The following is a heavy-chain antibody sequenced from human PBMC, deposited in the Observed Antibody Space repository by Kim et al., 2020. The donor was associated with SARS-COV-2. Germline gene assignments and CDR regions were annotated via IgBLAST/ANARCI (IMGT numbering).Heavy chain of an antibody. CDR3: TRHGDYYGSGSYYMSAFDI. D-gene: IGHD3-10*01. J-gene: IGHJ3*02. Sequence: GRLTISRDDSKNTAYLQMHSLKSEDTAVYYCTRHGDYYGSGSYYMSAFDIWGQGTMVTVSS. V-gene: IGHV3-73*01.